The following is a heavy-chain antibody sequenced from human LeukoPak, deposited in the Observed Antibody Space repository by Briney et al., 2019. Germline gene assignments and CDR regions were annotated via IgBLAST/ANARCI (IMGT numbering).Heavy chain of an antibody. CDR3: AKDRVGGCSSTSCSEYFDY. D-gene: IGHD2-2*01. CDR2: ILYDGSKK. J-gene: IGHJ4*02. CDR1: GFIFISYG. Sequence: GGALRLSCAASGFIFISYGMHWFRQAPGKGLEGVAFILYDGSKKYYADYVKGRFTISRDNSKNTLYLQMNSLRAEDTAVYYCAKDRVGGCSSTSCSEYFDYWGQGTLVTVSS. V-gene: IGHV3-30*02.